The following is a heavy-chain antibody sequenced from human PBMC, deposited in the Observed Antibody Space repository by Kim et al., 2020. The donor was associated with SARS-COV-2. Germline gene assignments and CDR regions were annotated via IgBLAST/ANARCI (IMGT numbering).Heavy chain of an antibody. CDR1: GGSLSGYS. CDR2: INHSGGT. J-gene: IGHJ6*03. Sequence: SETLSLTCAVYGGSLSGYSWNWIRQPPGKGLEWIGEINHSGGTNYSPSLTSRVTMSMDTSKNQFSLRLSSVTAADTAVYDCARGHLVAVPAPILGLGRIYYYYIMDVWGRGTTVTVSS. V-gene: IGHV4-34*01. D-gene: IGHD2-2*01. CDR3: ARGHLVAVPAPILGLGRIYYYYIMDV.